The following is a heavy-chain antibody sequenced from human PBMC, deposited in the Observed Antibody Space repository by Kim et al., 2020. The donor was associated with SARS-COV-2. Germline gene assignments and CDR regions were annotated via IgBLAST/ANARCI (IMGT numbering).Heavy chain of an antibody. Sequence: GGSLRLSCAASGFTFSCCAMHWVRQAPGKGLEWVAVIWCDGSNVNYADSVKVRFTISRDNSKTTQNLQMNSLRAEDEAVYYCSRTLDYYDTTALDYFDF. D-gene: IGHD3-22*01. CDR1: GFTFSCCA. V-gene: IGHV3-33*01. J-gene: IGHJ4*01. CDR2: IWCDGSNV. CDR3: SRTLDYYDTTALDYFDF.